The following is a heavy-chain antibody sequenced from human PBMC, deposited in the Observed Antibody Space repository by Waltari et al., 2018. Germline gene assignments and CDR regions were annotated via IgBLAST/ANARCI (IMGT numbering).Heavy chain of an antibody. CDR2: VHTSGYT. CDR3: ARDSQSSSVWYFDL. Sequence: QVQLQESGPGLVKPSETLSLTCIVSGNSISSHYWSWIRQPAGEGLEWIGRVHTSGYTNYNPSLKSRVTMSADTSKNQMSLNLRSVTAADTAIYYCARDSQSSSVWYFDLWGRGTLVTVSS. J-gene: IGHJ2*01. D-gene: IGHD6-6*01. CDR1: GNSISSHY. V-gene: IGHV4-4*07.